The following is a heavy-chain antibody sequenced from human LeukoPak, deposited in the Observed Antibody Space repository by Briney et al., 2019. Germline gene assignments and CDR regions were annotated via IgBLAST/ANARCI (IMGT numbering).Heavy chain of an antibody. CDR2: INHSGST. J-gene: IGHJ3*02. CDR3: ARGRVSSGWYGDAFDI. D-gene: IGHD6-19*01. CDR1: GGSFSGYY. V-gene: IGHV4-34*01. Sequence: SETLSLTCAVYGGSFSGYYWSWTRQPPGKGLEWIGEINHSGSTNYNPSLKSRVTISVDTSKNQSSLKLSSVTAADTAVYYCARGRVSSGWYGDAFDIWGQGTMVTVSS.